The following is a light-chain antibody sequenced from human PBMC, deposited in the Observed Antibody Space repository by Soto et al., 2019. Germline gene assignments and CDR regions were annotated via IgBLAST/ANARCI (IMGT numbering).Light chain of an antibody. CDR1: SNDVGAFNY. CDR2: GVS. CDR3: SSYTSSSTYV. J-gene: IGLJ1*01. Sequence: QSALTQPASVSGSPGQSITISCTGSSNDVGAFNYVSWYRHSPGEAPKVLIRGVSIRPSGVSIRFSASKSANTASLTISGLQPEDEADYYCSSYTSSSTYVFGTGTKLTVL. V-gene: IGLV2-14*03.